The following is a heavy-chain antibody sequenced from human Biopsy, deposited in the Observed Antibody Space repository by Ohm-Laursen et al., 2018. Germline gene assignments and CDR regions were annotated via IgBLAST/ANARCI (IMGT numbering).Heavy chain of an antibody. Sequence: VASVKVSCKASGYPFITYGISWVRQAPGQGPEWMGWISGYNGNTVYPQNHQGRVTLTTDTSTSTAYMELRSLRSDDTAIYYCTRDRHYASGSYAGMDVWGQGTTVTVSS. CDR2: ISGYNGNT. CDR3: TRDRHYASGSYAGMDV. V-gene: IGHV1-18*01. CDR1: GYPFITYG. D-gene: IGHD3-10*01. J-gene: IGHJ6*02.